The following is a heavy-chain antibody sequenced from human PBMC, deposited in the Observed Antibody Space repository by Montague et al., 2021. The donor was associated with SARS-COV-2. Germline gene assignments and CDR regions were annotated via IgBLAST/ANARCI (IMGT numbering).Heavy chain of an antibody. CDR3: ARDWAVLTRDGYNYGWFDL. V-gene: IGHV4-59*01. D-gene: IGHD5-24*01. CDR1: GGSISGYC. J-gene: IGHJ5*02. CDR2: IYYTGGT. Sequence: SETLSLTCSVSGGSISGYCWSWIRQSPGKGLEWVGYIYYTGGTNXNPSLESRVTISLDTSKNQFSLRLSSVTPADTAVYYCARDWAVLTRDGYNYGWFDLWGRGALVTVAS.